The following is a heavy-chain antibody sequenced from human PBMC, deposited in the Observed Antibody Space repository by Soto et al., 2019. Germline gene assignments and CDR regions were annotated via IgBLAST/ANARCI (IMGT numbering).Heavy chain of an antibody. Sequence: LEWIGYIYYSGSTYYNPPLKSRVTISVDTSKNQFSLKLSSVTAADTAVYYCARGDAGYYLNYYYYGMDVWGQGTTVTVSS. CDR3: ARGDAGYYLNYYYYGMDV. V-gene: IGHV4-31*02. J-gene: IGHJ6*02. D-gene: IGHD3-22*01. CDR2: IYYSGST.